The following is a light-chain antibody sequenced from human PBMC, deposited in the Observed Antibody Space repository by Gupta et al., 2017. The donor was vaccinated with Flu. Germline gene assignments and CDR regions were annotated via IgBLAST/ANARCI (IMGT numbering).Light chain of an antibody. J-gene: IGKJ2*01. CDR1: QSIRTY. CDR2: AAS. Sequence: DIQMTQSPSSLSASVGDRVSMTCRASQSIRTYLNWYQQKPGKAPKLLIYAASTLHSGVPSRFSGTGSGTDFSLPIDSVQPEDFAVYYCQQSYSAIPMYTFGQGTRLELK. V-gene: IGKV1-39*01. CDR3: QQSYSAIPMYT.